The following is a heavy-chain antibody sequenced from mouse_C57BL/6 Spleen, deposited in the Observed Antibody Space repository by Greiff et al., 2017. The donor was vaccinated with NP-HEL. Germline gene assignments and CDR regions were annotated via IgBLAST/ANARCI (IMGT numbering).Heavy chain of an antibody. CDR1: GYTFTEYT. J-gene: IGHJ3*01. D-gene: IGHD2-5*01. Sequence: VQLQQSGAELVKPGASVKLSCKASGYTFTEYTIHWVKQRSGQGLEWIGWFYPGSGSIKYNEKFKDKATLTADKSSSTVYMELSILTSEDSAVYFCARHEDPYYSNYVPLAYWGQGTLVTVSA. CDR3: ARHEDPYYSNYVPLAY. V-gene: IGHV1-62-2*01. CDR2: FYPGSGSI.